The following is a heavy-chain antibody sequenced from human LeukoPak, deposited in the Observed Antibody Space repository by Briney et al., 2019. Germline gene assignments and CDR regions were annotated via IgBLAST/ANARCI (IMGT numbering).Heavy chain of an antibody. V-gene: IGHV3-23*01. CDR2: ISPGGGTT. Sequence: PGGSLRLSCAVSGFAFGSEAMSWVRQSPARGLEWVASISPGGGTTYYADYVKGRFTISRDNSNNSLFVQMNSLRAEDTAVYYCARAGGRGITTYTAYYFDYWGQGTLVTVSS. CDR3: ARAGGRGITTYTAYYFDY. J-gene: IGHJ4*02. D-gene: IGHD3-10*01. CDR1: GFAFGSEA.